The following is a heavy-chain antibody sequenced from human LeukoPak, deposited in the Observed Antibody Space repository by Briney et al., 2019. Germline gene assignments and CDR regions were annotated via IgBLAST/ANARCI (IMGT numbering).Heavy chain of an antibody. CDR2: IYHSGST. CDR1: GGSISSGGYY. V-gene: IGHV4-30-2*01. J-gene: IGHJ5*02. D-gene: IGHD6-19*01. CDR3: ARVVAVAGTRWFDP. Sequence: PSETLSLTCTVSGGSISSGGYYWSWIRQPPGKGLEWIGYIYHSGSTYYNPSLKSRVTISVDRSKNQFSLKLSSVTAADTAVYYCARVVAVAGTRWFDPWGQGTLVTVSS.